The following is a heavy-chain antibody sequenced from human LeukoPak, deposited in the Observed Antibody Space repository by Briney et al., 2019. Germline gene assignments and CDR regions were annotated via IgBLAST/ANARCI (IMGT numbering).Heavy chain of an antibody. CDR3: ARDATMMGNYFNY. D-gene: IGHD5-12*01. CDR1: GYSISSGHY. CDR2: IYHSGST. V-gene: IGHV4-38-2*02. Sequence: PSETLSLTCTVSGYSISSGHYWGWIRQPPGKGLAWIGSIYHSGSTYYNPSLKSRVTISVDTSKNQFSLKLSSVTAADTAVYYCARDATMMGNYFNYWGQGTLVTVSS. J-gene: IGHJ4*02.